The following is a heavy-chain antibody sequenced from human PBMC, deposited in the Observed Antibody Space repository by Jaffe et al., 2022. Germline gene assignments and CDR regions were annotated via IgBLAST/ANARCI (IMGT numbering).Heavy chain of an antibody. CDR2: IKQDGSVK. CDR1: GFTFSSYW. CDR3: ARNFGWQQFDN. D-gene: IGHD3-16*01. J-gene: IGHJ4*02. V-gene: IGHV3-7*01. Sequence: EVQLVESGGTLVQPGGSLRLSCAASGFTFSSYWMDWVRQAPGKGLEWVANIKQDGSVKNYVDSVKGRFTISRDNAKNSLYLQLNSLRAEDTAVYYCARNFGWQQFDNWGQGTLVTVSS.